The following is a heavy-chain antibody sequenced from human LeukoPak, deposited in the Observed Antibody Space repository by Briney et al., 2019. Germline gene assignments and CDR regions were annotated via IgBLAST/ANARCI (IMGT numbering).Heavy chain of an antibody. J-gene: IGHJ6*02. V-gene: IGHV3-53*01. CDR3: ARRKYSSGLYYYGMDV. CDR1: EFTVSSNY. D-gene: IGHD6-19*01. Sequence: GGSLRLSCTASEFTVSSNYMSWVRQAPGKGLEWVSVIYSGGSTYYADSVKGRFTISRDNSKNTLYLQMNSLRAEDTAVYYCARRKYSSGLYYYGMDVWGQGTTVTVSS. CDR2: IYSGGST.